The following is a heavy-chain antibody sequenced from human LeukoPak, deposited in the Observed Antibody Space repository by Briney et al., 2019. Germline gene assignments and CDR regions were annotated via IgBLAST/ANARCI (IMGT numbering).Heavy chain of an antibody. D-gene: IGHD2-15*01. Sequence: ASVKVSCKASGYTFTGYYMHWVRQAPGQGLEWMGWINPNSGGTHYALTFQGRVTMTRDTSISTAYMELSSLRSDDTAVYYCARVVLRGQFYGMDVWGQGTTVTVSS. CDR1: GYTFTGYY. CDR3: ARVVLRGQFYGMDV. CDR2: INPNSGGT. V-gene: IGHV1-2*02. J-gene: IGHJ6*02.